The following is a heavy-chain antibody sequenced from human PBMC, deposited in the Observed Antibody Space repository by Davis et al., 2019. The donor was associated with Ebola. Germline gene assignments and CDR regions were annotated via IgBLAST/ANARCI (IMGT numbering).Heavy chain of an antibody. J-gene: IGHJ3*02. CDR1: GFTFSSYG. CDR2: ISYDGSNK. CDR3: ARDPRGDPRSAFDI. V-gene: IGHV3-30*03. Sequence: GGSLRLSCAASGFTFSSYGMHWVRQAPGKGLEWVAVISYDGSNKYYADSLKGRLSISRDNSKNTLYLQMNSLRTDDTAVYYCARDPRGDPRSAFDIWGQGTMVTVSS. D-gene: IGHD2-21*02.